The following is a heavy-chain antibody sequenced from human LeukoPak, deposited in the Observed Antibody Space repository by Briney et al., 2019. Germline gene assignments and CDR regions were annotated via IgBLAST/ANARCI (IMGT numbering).Heavy chain of an antibody. CDR3: ARAYYDLWSGYFGAFDI. CDR1: GGSISGSY. V-gene: IGHV4-59*12. D-gene: IGHD3-3*01. CDR2: IYYSGAT. Sequence: PSETLSLTCSVSGGSISGSYWMWIRQSPGKGLEWIGYIYYSGATSYNPSFRGRVTFFVDTSKNQFSLKLSSVTAADTAMYYCARAYYDLWSGYFGAFDIWGQGTMVTVSS. J-gene: IGHJ3*02.